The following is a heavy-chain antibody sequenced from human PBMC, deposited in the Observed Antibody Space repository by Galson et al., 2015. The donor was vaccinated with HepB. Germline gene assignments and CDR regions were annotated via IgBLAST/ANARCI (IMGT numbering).Heavy chain of an antibody. J-gene: IGHJ6*03. Sequence: SVKVSCKASGYTFTSYGISWVRQAPGQGLEWMGWISAYNGNTNYAQKLQGRVTMTTDTSTSTAYMELRSLRSDDTAVYYCARDFTREYQLLSGPPYYYCYMDVWGKGTTVTVSS. V-gene: IGHV1-18*01. CDR1: GYTFTSYG. CDR2: ISAYNGNT. D-gene: IGHD2-2*01. CDR3: ARDFTREYQLLSGPPYYYCYMDV.